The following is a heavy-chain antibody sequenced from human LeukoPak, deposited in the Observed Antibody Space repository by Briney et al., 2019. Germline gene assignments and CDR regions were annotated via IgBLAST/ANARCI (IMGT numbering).Heavy chain of an antibody. CDR3: ARESAYDSSLHY. CDR1: GGSISSYY. J-gene: IGHJ4*02. CDR2: IYSSGTT. V-gene: IGHV4-4*07. Sequence: SDPLSLTCTVSGGSISSYYWNWIRKPAGKGREWIGHIYSSGTTNYSPSLKSRVTISVDKSKNHISLKLSSVTAADTAVYYCARESAYDSSLHYWGQGTLVTVSS. D-gene: IGHD5-12*01.